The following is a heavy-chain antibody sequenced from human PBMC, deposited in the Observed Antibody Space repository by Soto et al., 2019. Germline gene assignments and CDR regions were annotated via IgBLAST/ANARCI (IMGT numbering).Heavy chain of an antibody. D-gene: IGHD1-26*01. CDR3: ARARFTGSRQGYFDS. CDR1: GFTFSDYY. CDR2: ISSSGNTI. Sequence: GGSLRLSCEASGFTFSDYYMSWIRQAPGKGLEWISYISSSGNTIYYADSLKGRFTISRDNAKNSLYLQMNSLRAGDTAIYYCARARFTGSRQGYFDSWRQGTLVTVSS. V-gene: IGHV3-11*01. J-gene: IGHJ4*02.